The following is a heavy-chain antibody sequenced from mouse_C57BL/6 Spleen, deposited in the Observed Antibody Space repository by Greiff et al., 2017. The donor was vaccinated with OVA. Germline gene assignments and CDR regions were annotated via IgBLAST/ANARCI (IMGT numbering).Heavy chain of an antibody. CDR1: GFTFSDYY. Sequence: EVMLVESEGGLVQPGSSMKLSCTASGFTFSDYYMAWVRQVPEKGLEWVANINYDGSSTYYLDSLKSRFIISRDNAKNILYLQMSSLKSEDTATYYCARGNGNYEWDYWGQGTTLTVSS. J-gene: IGHJ2*01. V-gene: IGHV5-16*01. CDR3: ARGNGNYEWDY. CDR2: INYDGSST. D-gene: IGHD2-1*01.